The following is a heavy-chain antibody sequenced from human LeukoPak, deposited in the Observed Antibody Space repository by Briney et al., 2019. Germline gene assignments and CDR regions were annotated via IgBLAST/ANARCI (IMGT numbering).Heavy chain of an antibody. V-gene: IGHV3-21*03. Sequence: PGGSLRLSCAGSGFTFSGYSLNWVRQAPGKGLEWVSSITSSGSSMYYADSVKGRFTISRDNAESSVYLQMNSLRVDGTGLYYCTRDIDDVLTGDDAFDVWGQGTVVTVSS. CDR1: GFTFSGYS. CDR3: TRDIDDVLTGDDAFDV. CDR2: ITSSGSSM. D-gene: IGHD3-9*01. J-gene: IGHJ3*01.